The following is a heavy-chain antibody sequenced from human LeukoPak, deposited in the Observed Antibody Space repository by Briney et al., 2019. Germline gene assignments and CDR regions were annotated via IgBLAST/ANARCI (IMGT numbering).Heavy chain of an antibody. CDR3: ARGIIMVYYYYGMDV. J-gene: IGHJ6*02. D-gene: IGHD2-8*01. V-gene: IGHV4-34*01. Sequence: PSETLSLTCAVYGGPFSGYYWSWIRQPPGKGLEWIGEINHSGSTNYNPSLKSRVTISVDTSKNQFSLKLSSVTAADTAVYYCARGIIMVYYYYGMDVWGQGTTVTVSS. CDR1: GGPFSGYY. CDR2: INHSGST.